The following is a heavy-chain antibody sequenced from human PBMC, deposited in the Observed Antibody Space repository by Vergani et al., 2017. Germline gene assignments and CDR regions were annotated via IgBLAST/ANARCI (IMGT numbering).Heavy chain of an antibody. CDR1: GGSFSGYY. J-gene: IGHJ4*02. CDR2: INHSGST. Sequence: QVQLQQWGAGLLKPSETLSLTCAVYGGSFSGYYWSWIRQPPGKGLEWIGEINHSGSTNYNPSLKSRVTISVDTSKNQFSLKLSSVTAADTAVYYCARHITSSSWYFDYWGQGTLVTVSS. V-gene: IGHV4-34*01. CDR3: ARHITSSSWYFDY. D-gene: IGHD6-13*01.